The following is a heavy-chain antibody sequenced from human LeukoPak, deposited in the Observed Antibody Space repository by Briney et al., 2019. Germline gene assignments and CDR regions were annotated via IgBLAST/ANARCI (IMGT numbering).Heavy chain of an antibody. CDR2: LYSDGTT. J-gene: IGHJ4*02. D-gene: IGHD4-17*01. CDR3: ARGLNTVTQIMTY. Sequence: GGSLRLSCAASGVAVNNNFMSWVRQAPGKGLEWVSILYSDGTTLYADSVKGRFSISRDNSKNTLYLQMTNLQTEDTAIYYCARGLNTVTQIMTYWGQGTLVTVSS. CDR1: GVAVNNNF. V-gene: IGHV3-66*02.